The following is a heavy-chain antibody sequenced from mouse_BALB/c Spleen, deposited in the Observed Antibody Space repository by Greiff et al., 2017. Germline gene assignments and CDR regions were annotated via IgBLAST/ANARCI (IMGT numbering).Heavy chain of an antibody. CDR3: ARLRSPAWFAY. V-gene: IGHV3-2*02. CDR2: ISYSGST. CDR1: GYSITSDYA. D-gene: IGHD1-1*01. J-gene: IGHJ3*01. Sequence: EVKLMESGPGLVKPSQSLSLTCTVTGYSITSDYAWNWIRQFPGNKLEWMGYISYSGSTSYNPSLKSRISITRDTSKNQFFLQLNSVTTEDTATYYCARLRSPAWFAYWGQGTLVTVSA.